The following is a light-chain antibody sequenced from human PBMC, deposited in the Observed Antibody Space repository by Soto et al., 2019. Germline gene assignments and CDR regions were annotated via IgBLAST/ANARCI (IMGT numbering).Light chain of an antibody. CDR2: EVS. CDR1: SSDVGGYNY. J-gene: IGLJ1*01. CDR3: SSYTSSSTLPYV. Sequence: QSVLTQPASVSGSPGQSITISCTGTSSDVGGYNYVSWYQQHPGKAPKLMIYEVSNRPSGVSNRFSGSKSGNTASLTISGLQAEDEAGYYCSSYTSSSTLPYVFGTGTKVTVL. V-gene: IGLV2-14*01.